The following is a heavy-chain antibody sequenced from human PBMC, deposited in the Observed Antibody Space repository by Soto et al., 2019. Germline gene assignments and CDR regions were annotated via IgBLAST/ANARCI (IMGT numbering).Heavy chain of an antibody. J-gene: IGHJ3*02. CDR1: GGSISNYY. CDR3: ARAVNSGYPDTFDI. Sequence: QVQLQESGPGLVRPSETLSLTCSVSGGSISNYYWNWIRQPPGKGLEWIGYVYYSGSTHFHPSLKGRVTTSVDTSKNHFSLNLSSVTAADAAIYYCARAVNSGYPDTFDIWGQGTRVTVAS. D-gene: IGHD5-12*01. CDR2: VYYSGST. V-gene: IGHV4-59*01.